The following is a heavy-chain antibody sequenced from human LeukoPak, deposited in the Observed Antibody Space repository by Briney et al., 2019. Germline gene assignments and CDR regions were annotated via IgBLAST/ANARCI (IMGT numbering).Heavy chain of an antibody. CDR3: ATDISTHYFGS. V-gene: IGHV3-33*01. CDR1: GISFRSYG. D-gene: IGHD3-9*01. Sequence: PGRSLRLSCAASGISFRSYGMHWVRQAPGKGLEWVTFIWYDASNEYYAESVKGRFTISRDNSRNTVFLQMNSLRAEDTAIYYCATDISTHYFGSWGQGTLVTVSS. J-gene: IGHJ4*02. CDR2: IWYDASNE.